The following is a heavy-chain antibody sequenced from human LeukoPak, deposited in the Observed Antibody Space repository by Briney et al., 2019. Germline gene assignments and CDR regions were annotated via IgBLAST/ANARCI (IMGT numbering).Heavy chain of an antibody. CDR2: IYYSGST. CDR1: GGSISSYY. CDR3: ARDYYYYGMDV. J-gene: IGHJ6*02. Sequence: SETLSLTCTVSGGSISSYYLSWIRQPPGKGLEWIGYIYYSGSTNYNPSLKSRVTISVDTSKNQFSLKLSSVTAADTAVYYCARDYYYYGMDVWGQGTTVTVSS. V-gene: IGHV4-59*01.